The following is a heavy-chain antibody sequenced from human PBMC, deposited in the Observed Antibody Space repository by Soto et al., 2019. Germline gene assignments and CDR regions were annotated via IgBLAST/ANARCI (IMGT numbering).Heavy chain of an antibody. D-gene: IGHD4-17*01. CDR1: GFTFSTYG. V-gene: IGHV3-30*18. J-gene: IGHJ6*02. Sequence: QVQLVESGGGEVQPGRSLTISCAASGFTFSTYGMHWVRQTPGKGLEWVAVSSYDGTNKFYSDSVKGRFTISRDNFKNTLPLQMNSLRADDTAVYSCAKDLQSYGDYDYYCYGMDVWGLGPRVTVSS. CDR3: AKDLQSYGDYDYYCYGMDV. CDR2: SSYDGTNK.